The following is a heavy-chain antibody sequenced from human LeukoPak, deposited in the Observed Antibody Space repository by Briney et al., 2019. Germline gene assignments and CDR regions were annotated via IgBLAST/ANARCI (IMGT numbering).Heavy chain of an antibody. CDR1: GGSISSSSYY. V-gene: IGHV4-39*01. CDR3: VRHEVESPNYWYFGL. CDR2: IYYSGSA. J-gene: IGHJ2*01. Sequence: TPSETLSLTCTVSGGSISSSSYYWGWIRQPPGKGLEWIGSIYYSGSAYYKPSLNSRVTISIDTSKDQFSLKLSSVTAADTAVYYCVRHEVESPNYWYFGLWGRGTLVTVSS. D-gene: IGHD4-23*01.